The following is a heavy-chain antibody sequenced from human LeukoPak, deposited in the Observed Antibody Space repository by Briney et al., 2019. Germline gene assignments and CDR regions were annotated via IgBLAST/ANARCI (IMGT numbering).Heavy chain of an antibody. CDR2: IYYSGST. D-gene: IGHD2/OR15-2a*01. CDR3: ARQYNRGLRDYCYYYYMDV. J-gene: IGHJ6*03. CDR1: GGSISSSSYY. V-gene: IGHV4-39*07. Sequence: SETLSLTCTVSGGSISSSSYYWGWIRQPPGKGLEWIGSIYYSGSTYYNPSLKSRVTISVDTSKNQFSLKLSSVTAADTAVYYCARQYNRGLRDYCYYYYMDVWGKGTTVTVSS.